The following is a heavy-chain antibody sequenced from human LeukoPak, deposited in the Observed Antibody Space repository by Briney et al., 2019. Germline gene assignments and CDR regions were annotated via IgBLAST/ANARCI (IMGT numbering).Heavy chain of an antibody. CDR2: ISTYNGNT. CDR3: AKGQSLNDY. J-gene: IGHJ4*02. Sequence: ASVKVSCKASGYTFSSYSINWVRQAPGQGLEWMGWISTYNGNTNYAQKLQGRVTMTTDTSTSTAYMELRSLRSDDTAVYYCAKGQSLNDYWGQGSLVTVSS. CDR1: GYTFSSYS. V-gene: IGHV1-18*01.